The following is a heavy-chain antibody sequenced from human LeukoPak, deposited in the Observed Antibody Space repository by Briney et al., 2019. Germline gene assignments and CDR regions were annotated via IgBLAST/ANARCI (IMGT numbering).Heavy chain of an antibody. V-gene: IGHV3-23*01. J-gene: IGHJ4*02. CDR1: GVTLSSYA. CDR2: ISSSGSGGST. Sequence: GGSLRLSCAASGVTLSSYAMSWARQAPGKGLEWVSGISSSGSGGSTYYADSVKGRFTISRDNSKNTLYLQMNSLRAEDTAVYYCAKDWAPSYGGYYFDYWGQGTLVTVSS. D-gene: IGHD5-12*01. CDR3: AKDWAPSYGGYYFDY.